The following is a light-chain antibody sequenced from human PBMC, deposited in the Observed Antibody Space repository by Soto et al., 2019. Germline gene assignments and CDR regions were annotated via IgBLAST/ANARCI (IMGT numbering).Light chain of an antibody. J-gene: IGLJ3*02. CDR2: TND. CDR3: AAWDASVNGPV. CDR1: TSNIGTNT. Sequence: QAVVTQAPSASGAPGQRVSISCSGRTSNIGTNTVNWYQQLPGAAPKLLIYTNDQRPSGVPDRFSGSKSGTSASLAISGLQSADEAHYYCAAWDASVNGPVFGGGTKLTVL. V-gene: IGLV1-44*01.